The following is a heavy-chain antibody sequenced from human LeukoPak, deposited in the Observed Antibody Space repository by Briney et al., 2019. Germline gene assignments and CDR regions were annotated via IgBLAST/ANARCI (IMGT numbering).Heavy chain of an antibody. Sequence: GGSLRLSCAASGFTFDDYAMHWVRQAPGKGLEWVSGITWNRDNIGYGDSVKGRSTISRDNVKNVLYLQMTSLRPEDTALYYCAKDLSSAITSALVLDVWGQGTTVIVSS. D-gene: IGHD3-22*01. CDR3: AKDLSSAITSALVLDV. CDR1: GFTFDDYA. CDR2: ITWNRDNI. J-gene: IGHJ6*02. V-gene: IGHV3-9*01.